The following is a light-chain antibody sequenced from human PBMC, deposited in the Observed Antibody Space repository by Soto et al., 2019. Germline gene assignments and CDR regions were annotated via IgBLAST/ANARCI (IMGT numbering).Light chain of an antibody. CDR2: VNI. V-gene: IGLV1-40*01. CDR1: TSNIGAGYD. CDR3: QSYDSSLSGWV. J-gene: IGLJ3*02. Sequence: QSVLTQPPSVSGAPGQRVTISCTGSTSNIGAGYDVHWYQQPPGTAPKLLIYVNINRPSGVPDRFSGSKSGTSASLAITGLQAEDEADYYCQSYDSSLSGWVFGGGTKLTVL.